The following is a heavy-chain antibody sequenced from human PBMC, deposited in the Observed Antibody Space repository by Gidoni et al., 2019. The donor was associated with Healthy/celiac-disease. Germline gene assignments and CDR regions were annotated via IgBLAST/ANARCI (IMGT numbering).Heavy chain of an antibody. CDR3: AHIINDFWSGYYFDY. CDR1: GFSLSTSGVG. J-gene: IGHJ4*02. CDR2: IYWNDDK. D-gene: IGHD3-3*01. Sequence: QITSKESGPTLVKPTQTLTLTCTSSGFSLSTSGVGVGWIRQPPGKALEWLALIYWNDDKRYSPSLKSRLTITKDTSKNQVVLTMTNMDPVDTATYYCAHIINDFWSGYYFDYWGQGTLVTVSS. V-gene: IGHV2-5*01.